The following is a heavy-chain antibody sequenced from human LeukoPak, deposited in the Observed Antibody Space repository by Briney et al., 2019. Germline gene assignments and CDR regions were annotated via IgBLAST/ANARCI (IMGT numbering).Heavy chain of an antibody. J-gene: IGHJ4*02. V-gene: IGHV4-4*02. Sequence: AGTLSLTCAVSGGSISSDNWWRWGRQPPGKGRGGIGEIYHSGSTNYNPSLKSRVSISVAKSKTQFSLNLNSVTAAATAVYYCASDDLTSGWSFDDWGPGTLVTVSS. D-gene: IGHD6-19*01. CDR2: IYHSGST. CDR1: GGSISSDNW. CDR3: ASDDLTSGWSFDD.